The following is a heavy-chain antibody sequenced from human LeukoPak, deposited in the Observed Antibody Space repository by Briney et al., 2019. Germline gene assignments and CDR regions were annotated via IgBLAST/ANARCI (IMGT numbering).Heavy chain of an antibody. V-gene: IGHV4-59*01. CDR1: GGSISSYC. J-gene: IGHJ6*03. Sequence: SETLSLTCTVSGGSISSYCWSWIRQPPGKGLEWIGYIYYSGSTNYNPSLKSRVTISVDTSKNQFSLKLSSVTAADTAVYYCARGPRYNWNYGWYMDVWGKGTTVTVSS. CDR2: IYYSGST. CDR3: ARGPRYNWNYGWYMDV. D-gene: IGHD1-7*01.